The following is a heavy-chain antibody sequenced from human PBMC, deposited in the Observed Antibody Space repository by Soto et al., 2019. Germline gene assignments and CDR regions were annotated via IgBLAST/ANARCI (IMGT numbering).Heavy chain of an antibody. CDR2: IYYSGST. D-gene: IGHD2-21*02. CDR3: AREGRSTAYLDP. Sequence: SETLSLTCTVSGGSISSSSYYWGWIRQPPGKGLEWIGSIYYSGSTYYNPSLKSRVTISVDTSKNQFSLNLNSVTAADTATYFCAREGRSTAYLDPWGQGTLVTVSS. CDR1: GGSISSSSYY. V-gene: IGHV4-39*07. J-gene: IGHJ5*02.